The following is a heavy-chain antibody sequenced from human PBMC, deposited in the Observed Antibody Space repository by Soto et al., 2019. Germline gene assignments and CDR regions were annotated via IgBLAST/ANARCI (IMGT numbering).Heavy chain of an antibody. J-gene: IGHJ3*02. D-gene: IGHD5-18*01. Sequence: ASVKVACKASGYTLTGYYMHWVRQAPGQGLEWMGWINPNSGGTNYAQKFQGRVTMTRDTSISTAYMELSRLRSDDTAVYYCARQLWLSGFDIWGQGTMVTVSS. V-gene: IGHV1-2*02. CDR2: INPNSGGT. CDR3: ARQLWLSGFDI. CDR1: GYTLTGYY.